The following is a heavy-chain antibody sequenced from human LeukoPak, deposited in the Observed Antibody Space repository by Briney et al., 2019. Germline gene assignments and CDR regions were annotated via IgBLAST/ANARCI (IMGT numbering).Heavy chain of an antibody. Sequence: KPGGSLRLSCAASGITFRIAWMSWVRQAPGKGLEWVGRIKSKTEGGTTDYAAPVKGRFTISREDSKNTLYLQMNSLKTEDTAVYYCTTDARSSSSAGRWYSSSWYVGGLGGYWGQGTLVTVSS. CDR1: GITFRIAW. D-gene: IGHD6-13*01. CDR3: TTDARSSSSAGRWYSSSWYVGGLGGY. V-gene: IGHV3-15*01. CDR2: IKSKTEGGTT. J-gene: IGHJ4*02.